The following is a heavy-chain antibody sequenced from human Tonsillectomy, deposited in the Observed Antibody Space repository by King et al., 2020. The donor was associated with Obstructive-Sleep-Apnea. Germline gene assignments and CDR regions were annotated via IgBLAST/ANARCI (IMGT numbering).Heavy chain of an antibody. D-gene: IGHD3-3*01. CDR2: ISNDGNNK. CDR3: ARLRVAFNDLPL. J-gene: IGHJ2*01. CDR1: GFTFRTYA. Sequence: VQLVESGGGVVQPGTSLRLACTASGFTFRTYALHWVRQAPGKGLEWVAGISNDGNNKKYADSVNGRFTISRDNSENTLYLQMDSLRPADTALYYCARLRVAFNDLPLWGRGTLVTVSS. V-gene: IGHV3-30-3*01.